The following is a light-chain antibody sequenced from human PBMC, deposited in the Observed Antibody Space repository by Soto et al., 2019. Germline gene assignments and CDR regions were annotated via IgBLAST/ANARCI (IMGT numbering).Light chain of an antibody. Sequence: QSALTQPPSASGSPGQSVTISCTGTSSDIGGYDFVSWYQQHPDKAPKLIIYEVNKRPSGVPDRFSGSRSGNMASLTVSGLQAEDEADYYCSSFAVSHIVFGTGTKVTVL. CDR1: SSDIGGYDF. V-gene: IGLV2-8*01. CDR3: SSFAVSHIV. CDR2: EVN. J-gene: IGLJ1*01.